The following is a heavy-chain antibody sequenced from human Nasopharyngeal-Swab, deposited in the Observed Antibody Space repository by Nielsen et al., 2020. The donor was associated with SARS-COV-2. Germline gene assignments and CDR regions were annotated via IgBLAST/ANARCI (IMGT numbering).Heavy chain of an antibody. D-gene: IGHD6-6*01. CDR1: GFSLSEYS. CDR3: ARDWPSTAAHTAWFDP. J-gene: IGHJ5*02. Sequence: ESLKISCAASGFSLSEYSMTWVRQAPGKGLEWLSYITGSSSAVYYADSVKGRFTISRDNFENSLYLQMSSLRAEDTAVYYCARDWPSTAAHTAWFDPWGQGTLVTVSS. V-gene: IGHV3-48*01. CDR2: ITGSSSAV.